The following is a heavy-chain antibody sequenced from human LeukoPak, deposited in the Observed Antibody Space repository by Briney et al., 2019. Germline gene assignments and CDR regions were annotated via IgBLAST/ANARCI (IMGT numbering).Heavy chain of an antibody. Sequence: GGSLRLSCAASGFTFSTHWMHWVLQTPGTGPVWVSRISPDGSRTAYADSVKGRFTISRDNARDTLYLQLNSLGAEDTAVYYCARVSSLWSFDYWGQGTLVTVSS. V-gene: IGHV3-74*01. CDR1: GFTFSTHW. D-gene: IGHD3-10*01. CDR2: ISPDGSRT. J-gene: IGHJ4*02. CDR3: ARVSSLWSFDY.